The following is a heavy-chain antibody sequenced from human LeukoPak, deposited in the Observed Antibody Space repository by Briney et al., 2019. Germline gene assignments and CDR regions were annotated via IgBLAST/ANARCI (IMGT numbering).Heavy chain of an antibody. V-gene: IGHV3-23*01. CDR3: AKGPYNYYYVDY. J-gene: IGHJ4*02. CDR2: ISGGGDST. D-gene: IGHD3-10*02. Sequence: GGSLRLSCAASGFTFSSHTMKWVRQAPGRGLEWVSAISGGGDSTSYADSVKGRFTISRDNSKNTLYLQMNSLRVGDSAVYFCAKGPYNYYYVDYWGQGTLVTVSS. CDR1: GFTFSSHT.